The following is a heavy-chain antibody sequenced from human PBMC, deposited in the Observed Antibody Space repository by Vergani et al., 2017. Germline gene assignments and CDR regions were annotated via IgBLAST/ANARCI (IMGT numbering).Heavy chain of an antibody. J-gene: IGHJ4*02. D-gene: IGHD2-2*01. CDR1: GFTFSSYS. CDR2: ISSSSRYI. Sequence: EVQLVESGGGLVKPGGSLRLSCAASGFTFSSYSMNWVRQAPGKGLEWVSSISSSSRYIYYADSVKGRFTISRDNAKNSLYLQMNELRAEDTAVYYCARDRGEVIVPAANSYYFDYWGQGTLVTVAS. CDR3: ARDRGEVIVPAANSYYFDY. V-gene: IGHV3-21*01.